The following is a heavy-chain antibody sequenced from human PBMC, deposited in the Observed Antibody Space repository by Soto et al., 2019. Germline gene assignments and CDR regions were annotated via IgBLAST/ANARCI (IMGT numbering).Heavy chain of an antibody. J-gene: IGHJ6*02. CDR2: ISAYNGNT. V-gene: IGHV1-18*04. CDR1: GYTFTSYG. Sequence: ASVKVSCKASGYTFTSYGISWVRQAPGQGLEWMGWISAYNGNTNYAQKLQGRVTMTTDTSTSTAYMELRSLRSDDTAVYYCARDRPGAHYHILNGYPPYYGMDVWGQGTRVTVSS. CDR3: ARDRPGAHYHILNGYPPYYGMDV. D-gene: IGHD3-9*01.